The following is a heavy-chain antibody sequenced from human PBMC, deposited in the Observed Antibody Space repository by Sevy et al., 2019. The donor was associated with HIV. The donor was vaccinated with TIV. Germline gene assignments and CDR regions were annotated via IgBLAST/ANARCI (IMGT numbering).Heavy chain of an antibody. V-gene: IGHV1-2*02. CDR2: INPNSGGT. Sequence: ASVKVSCKASGYTFTGYYMHWVRQAPGQGLEWMGWINPNSGGTNYAQKFQGRVTMTRDTSISTAYMELSRLRSDDTAVYYCARDGVVVVPAAMYLRDNWFDPWGQGTLVTVSS. D-gene: IGHD2-2*01. CDR1: GYTFTGYY. J-gene: IGHJ5*02. CDR3: ARDGVVVVPAAMYLRDNWFDP.